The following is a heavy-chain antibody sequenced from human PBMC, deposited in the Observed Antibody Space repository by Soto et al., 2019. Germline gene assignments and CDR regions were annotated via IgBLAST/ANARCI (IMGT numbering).Heavy chain of an antibody. CDR3: ARHNYCSGSTYFCY. Sequence: SETLSLTCTVSGGSISSYYWSWIRQPPGKGLEWIGYIYYSGSTNYNPSLKSRVTISVDTSKNQFSLKLNSMTAADTAVYYCARHNYCSGSTYFCYWGNGTLVT. J-gene: IGHJ4*01. CDR1: GGSISSYY. V-gene: IGHV4-59*08. CDR2: IYYSGST. D-gene: IGHD3-10*02.